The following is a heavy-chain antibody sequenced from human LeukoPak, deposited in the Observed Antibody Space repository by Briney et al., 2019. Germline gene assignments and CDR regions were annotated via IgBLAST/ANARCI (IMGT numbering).Heavy chain of an antibody. CDR2: MNPNSGNT. D-gene: IGHD2-21*02. CDR1: GYTFTSYG. J-gene: IGHJ6*03. CDR3: ARGVTGHYYYYMDV. Sequence: ASVKVSCKATGYTFTSYGINWVRQATGQGLEWMGWMNPNSGNTGYAQKFQGRVTITRNTSISTAYMELSSLRSEDTAVYYCARGVTGHYYYYMDVWGKGTTVTVSS. V-gene: IGHV1-8*03.